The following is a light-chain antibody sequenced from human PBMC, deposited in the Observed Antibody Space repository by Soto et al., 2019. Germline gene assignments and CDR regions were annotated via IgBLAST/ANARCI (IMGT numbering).Light chain of an antibody. CDR1: SSDVGDYNY. CDR2: DVN. V-gene: IGLV2-14*03. J-gene: IGLJ2*01. CDR3: SSHSSSSTLVV. Sequence: QSVLTQPASMSGSPGQSITISCTGTSSDVGDYNYVSWYRQHPGKAPKLMIYDVNNRPSGVSNRFSGSKSGNTASLTISGLQAEDEADYYCSSHSSSSTLVVFGGGTKLTVL.